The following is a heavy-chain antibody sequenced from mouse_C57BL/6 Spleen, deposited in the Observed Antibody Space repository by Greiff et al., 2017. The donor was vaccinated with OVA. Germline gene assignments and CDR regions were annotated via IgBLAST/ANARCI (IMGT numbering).Heavy chain of an antibody. V-gene: IGHV1-55*01. CDR1: GYTFTSYW. CDR3: ARKSGYGNYLFDY. CDR2: IYPGSGST. J-gene: IGHJ2*01. D-gene: IGHD2-1*01. Sequence: QVQLQQPGAELVKPGASVKMSCKASGYTFTSYWITWVKQRPGQGLAWIGDIYPGSGSTNYNEKFKSKATLTVDTSSSTAYMQPSSLTSEDSAVSYCARKSGYGNYLFDYWGQGTTLTDTS.